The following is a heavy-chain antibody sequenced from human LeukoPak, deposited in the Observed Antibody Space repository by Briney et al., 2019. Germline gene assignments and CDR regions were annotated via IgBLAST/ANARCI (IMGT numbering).Heavy chain of an antibody. CDR1: GGSISSSNW. CDR3: ARDRWYYDSSGYAIDY. CDR2: IYHSGST. Sequence: SETLSLTCAVSGGSISSSNWWSWVRQPPGKGLEWIGEIYHSGSTNYNPSLKSRVTISVDKSKNQFSLKLSSVTAADTAVYYCARDRWYYDSSGYAIDYWGQGTLVTVSS. D-gene: IGHD3-22*01. J-gene: IGHJ4*02. V-gene: IGHV4-4*02.